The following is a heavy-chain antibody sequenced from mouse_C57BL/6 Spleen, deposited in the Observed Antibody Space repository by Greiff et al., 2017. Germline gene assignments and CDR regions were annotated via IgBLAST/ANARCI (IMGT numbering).Heavy chain of an antibody. J-gene: IGHJ4*01. CDR3: ARDDGSYYAMDY. CDR2: ISDVGSYT. Sequence: EVQGVESGGGLVKPGGSLKLSCAASGFTFSSYAMSWVRQTPEKRLEWVATISDVGSYTYYPDNVKGRFTISRDNAKNNLYLQMSHLKSEDTAMYYCARDDGSYYAMDYWGQGTSVTVSS. CDR1: GFTFSSYA. D-gene: IGHD1-1*02. V-gene: IGHV5-4*01.